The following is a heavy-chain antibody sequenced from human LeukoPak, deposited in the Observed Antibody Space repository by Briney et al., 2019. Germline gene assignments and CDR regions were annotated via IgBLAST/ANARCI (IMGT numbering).Heavy chain of an antibody. CDR1: GYSFTSYW. D-gene: IGHD1-14*01. J-gene: IGHJ6*03. CDR2: IYPGDSDT. V-gene: IGHV5-51*01. CDR3: ARLTPPGPYYYYYYMDV. Sequence: GESLKISCKGSGYSFTSYWIGWVRQMPGKGLEWMGIIYPGDSDTRYSPSFQGQVTLSADKSISTAYLQWSSLKASDTAMYYCARLTPPGPYYYYYYMDVWGKGTTVTVSS.